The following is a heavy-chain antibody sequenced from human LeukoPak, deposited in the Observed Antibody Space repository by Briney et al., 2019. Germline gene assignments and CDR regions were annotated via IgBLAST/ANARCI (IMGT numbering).Heavy chain of an antibody. CDR3: AREAGGKYSSGWHYFDY. CDR1: GGTFSSYA. J-gene: IGHJ4*02. CDR2: IIPIFGTA. D-gene: IGHD6-19*01. V-gene: IGHV1-69*06. Sequence: SVKVSCKAPGGTFSSYAISWVRQAPGQGLEWMGGIIPIFGTANYAQKFQGRVTITADKSTSTAYMELSSLRSEDTAVYYCAREAGGKYSSGWHYFDYWGQGTLVTVSS.